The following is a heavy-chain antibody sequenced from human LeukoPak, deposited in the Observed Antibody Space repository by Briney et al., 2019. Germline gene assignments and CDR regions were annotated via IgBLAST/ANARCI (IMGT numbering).Heavy chain of an antibody. V-gene: IGHV4-59*13. Sequence: SETLSLTCTVSGSTFSSYYWSWIRQPPGKGLEWIGYIYYSGSTNYNPSLKSRVTMSVDTSKNQFSLKLSSVTAADTAVYYCARELGGNYGGNTGSNWGQGTLVTVSS. CDR2: IYYSGST. J-gene: IGHJ4*02. CDR1: GSTFSSYY. D-gene: IGHD4-23*01. CDR3: ARELGGNYGGNTGSN.